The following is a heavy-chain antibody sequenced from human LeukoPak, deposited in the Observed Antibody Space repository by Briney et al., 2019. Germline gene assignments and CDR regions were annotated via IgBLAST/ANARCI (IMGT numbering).Heavy chain of an antibody. J-gene: IGHJ4*02. CDR1: GFSYSGSW. V-gene: IGHV3-23*01. CDR3: AKDSYSGSYDDY. Sequence: PGGSLRLSCVASGFSYSGSWMSWVRRAPGKGLEWVSAISGSGGSTYYADSVKGRFTISRDNSKSTLYPQMNSLRAEDTAVYYCAKDSYSGSYDDYWGQGTLVTVSS. CDR2: ISGSGGST. D-gene: IGHD1-26*01.